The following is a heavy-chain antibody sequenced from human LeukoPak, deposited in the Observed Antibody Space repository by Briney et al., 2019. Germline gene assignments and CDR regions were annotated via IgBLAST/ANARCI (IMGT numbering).Heavy chain of an antibody. CDR2: IRYDGSNK. V-gene: IGHV3-30*02. CDR1: GFTFSSYG. J-gene: IGHJ4*02. CDR3: AKVFRGGVDY. Sequence: GGSLXLXXXXXGFTFSSYGMHWVRQAPGKGLEWVAFIRYDGSNKYYADSVKGRFTISRDNSKNTLYLQMNSLRAEDTAVYYCAKVFRGGVDYWGQGTLVTVSS. D-gene: IGHD2/OR15-2a*01.